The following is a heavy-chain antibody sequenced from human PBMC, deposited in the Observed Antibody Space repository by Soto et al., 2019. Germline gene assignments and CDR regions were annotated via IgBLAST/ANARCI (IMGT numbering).Heavy chain of an antibody. V-gene: IGHV4-39*02. D-gene: IGHD2-15*01. CDR3: AREGGRYCTGGSCQVDY. CDR2: IYYSGNT. Sequence: QLQLQESGPGLVKPSETLSLTCTVSGGSISSSSYYWGWIRQPPGKGLEWIGSIYYSGNTYYTPSLTRRVTISVDPSKNQFSLKLSSVTAADTAVYYCAREGGRYCTGGSCQVDYWGQGTLVTVSS. J-gene: IGHJ4*02. CDR1: GGSISSSSYY.